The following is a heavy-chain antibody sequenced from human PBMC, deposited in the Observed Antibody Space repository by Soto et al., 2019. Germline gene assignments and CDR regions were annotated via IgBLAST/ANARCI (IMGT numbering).Heavy chain of an antibody. CDR1: GGSRSTSYY. V-gene: IGHV4-39*01. J-gene: IGHJ4*01. CDR2: IYYTGSA. CDR3: ARRRYLRYYFHY. D-gene: IGHD2-21*01. Sequence: SETLSLTCNVSGGSRSTSYYWGWIRQPPGKGLEWIGNIYYTGSAHYNPSLESRVTISVDTSKNQISLRLWSVTAADTAVYYCARRRYLRYYFHYWGRGTLVTVSS.